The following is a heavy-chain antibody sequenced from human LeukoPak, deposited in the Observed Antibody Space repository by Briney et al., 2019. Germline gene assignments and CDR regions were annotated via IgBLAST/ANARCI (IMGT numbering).Heavy chain of an antibody. D-gene: IGHD3-3*01. CDR2: IKQDGSEK. J-gene: IGHJ4*02. CDR3: ARVYDFWSGYYPDY. Sequence: GGSLRLSCAASGFTFRSYWMSWVRQAPGKGLEWVANIKQDGSEKYYVDSVKGRFTISRDNAKNSLYLQMNSLRAEDTAVYYCARVYDFWSGYYPDYWGQGTLVTVSS. CDR1: GFTFRSYW. V-gene: IGHV3-7*01.